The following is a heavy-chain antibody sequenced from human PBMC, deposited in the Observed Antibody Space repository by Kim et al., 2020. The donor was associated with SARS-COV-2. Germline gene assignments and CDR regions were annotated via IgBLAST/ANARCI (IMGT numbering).Heavy chain of an antibody. Sequence: GGSLRLSCAASGFTFSTYGMNWVRQAPGKGLEWVSAISNDGGSSFDADSVKGRFTISRDNSKNILYLHMTSLRAEDTAVYYCAKREGHHGSRYMDVWGQGTTVTVSS. V-gene: IGHV3-23*01. J-gene: IGHJ6*02. CDR3: AKREGHHGSRYMDV. D-gene: IGHD3-10*01. CDR1: GFTFSTYG. CDR2: ISNDGGSS.